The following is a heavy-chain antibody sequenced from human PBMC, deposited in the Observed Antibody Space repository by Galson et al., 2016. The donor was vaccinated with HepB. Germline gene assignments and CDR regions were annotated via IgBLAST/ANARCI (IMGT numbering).Heavy chain of an antibody. CDR1: GYIFSSHG. V-gene: IGHV3-33*01. CDR2: VWCDGGKG. CDR3: ARTIGFRVDY. Sequence: SLRLSCAASGYIFSSHGIHWVRQAPGKGLEWVAVVWCDGGKGYYADSVKGRVTVSKDTPKNTAYLQMNSLTVEDTAVYYCARTIGFRVDYWGQGTLVTVSS. J-gene: IGHJ4*02.